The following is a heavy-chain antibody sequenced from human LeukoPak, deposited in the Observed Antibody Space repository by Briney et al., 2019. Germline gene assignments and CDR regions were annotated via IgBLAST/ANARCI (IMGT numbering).Heavy chain of an antibody. D-gene: IGHD6-13*01. Sequence: SETLSLTCTVSGAPISSETSHWSWIRQPAGKGLEWIGRIYMTGSTNYHPSLKSRVSMSVDTSKNQFSLNLRSVTAADTAVYYCARRFSSSWFDGAFDIWGQGTMVTVSS. J-gene: IGHJ3*02. V-gene: IGHV4-61*02. CDR3: ARRFSSSWFDGAFDI. CDR2: IYMTGST. CDR1: GAPISSETSH.